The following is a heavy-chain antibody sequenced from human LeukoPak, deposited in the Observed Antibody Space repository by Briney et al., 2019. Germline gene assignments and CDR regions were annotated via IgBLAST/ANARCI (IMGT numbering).Heavy chain of an antibody. J-gene: IGHJ5*02. V-gene: IGHV6-1*01. CDR2: TYYRSTWYN. D-gene: IGHD2-2*01. CDR3: ARRLTQYDCFDP. Sequence: SQTLSLTCAISGDSVSSNSVTWNWIRQSPSRGLEWLGRTYYRSTWYNDYAVSERGRITVNPDTSKNQFSLHLNSVTPEDTAVYYCARRLTQYDCFDPWGQGILVTVSS. CDR1: GDSVSSNSVT.